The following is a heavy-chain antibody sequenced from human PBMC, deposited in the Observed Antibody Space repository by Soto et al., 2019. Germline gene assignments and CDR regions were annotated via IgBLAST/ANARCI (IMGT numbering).Heavy chain of an antibody. D-gene: IGHD6-13*01. J-gene: IGHJ4*02. Sequence: GGSLRLSCAASGFTFSSYAMHWVRQAPGKGLEWVAVISYDGSNKYYADSVKGRFTISRDNSKNTLYLQMNSLRAEDTAVYYCARDRRSSSWYGDYWGQGTLVTVSS. CDR2: ISYDGSNK. CDR1: GFTFSSYA. V-gene: IGHV3-30-3*01. CDR3: ARDRRSSSWYGDY.